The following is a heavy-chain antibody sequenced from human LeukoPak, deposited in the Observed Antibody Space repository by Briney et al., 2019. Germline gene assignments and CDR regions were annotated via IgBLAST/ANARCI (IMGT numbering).Heavy chain of an antibody. D-gene: IGHD3-9*01. V-gene: IGHV4-59*01. CDR2: IYYSRST. J-gene: IGHJ5*02. CDR1: GGSISSYY. Sequence: SETLSLTCTVSGGSISSYYWSWIRQPPGKGLEWIGYIYYSRSTNYNPSLKSRVTISVDTSKNQFSLKLSSVTAADTAVYYCASSRGATGKDNWFDPWGQGTLVTVSS. CDR3: ASSRGATGKDNWFDP.